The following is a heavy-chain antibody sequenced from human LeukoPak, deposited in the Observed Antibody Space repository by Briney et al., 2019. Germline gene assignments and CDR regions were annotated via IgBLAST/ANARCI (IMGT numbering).Heavy chain of an antibody. D-gene: IGHD4-23*01. CDR1: GYTFTGYY. Sequence: GASVKVSCKASGYTFTGYYMHWVRQAPGQGLEWMGWINPNSGGTNYAQKFQGRVTMTRDTSISTAYMELSRLRSEDTAIYYCARHMTTVVTSLDSWGPGTLVTVSS. CDR3: ARHMTTVVTSLDS. CDR2: INPNSGGT. V-gene: IGHV1-2*02. J-gene: IGHJ4*02.